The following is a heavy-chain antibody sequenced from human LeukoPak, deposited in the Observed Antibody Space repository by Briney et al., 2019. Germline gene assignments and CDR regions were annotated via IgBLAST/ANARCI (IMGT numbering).Heavy chain of an antibody. J-gene: IGHJ4*02. CDR2: ISSSSSYI. Sequence: PGRSLRLSCAASGFTFSSYSMNWVRQAPGKGLEWVSSISSSSSYIYYADSVKGRFTISRDNAKNSLYLQMNSLRAEDTAVYYCARAESSTFGGVIFPDYWGQGTLVTVSS. CDR3: ARAESSTFGGVIFPDY. D-gene: IGHD3-16*02. CDR1: GFTFSSYS. V-gene: IGHV3-21*01.